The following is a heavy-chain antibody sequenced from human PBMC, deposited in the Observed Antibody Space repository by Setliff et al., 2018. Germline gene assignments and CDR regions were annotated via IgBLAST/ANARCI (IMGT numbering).Heavy chain of an antibody. CDR3: ARPGRSNYWDSFDY. Sequence: GGSLRLSCAASGFTFGSYWMSWVRQAPGKGLEWVANIKQDGSQKYYVDSVKGRFTISRDSARNSLYLHMNSLRDEDTAVYFCARPGRSNYWDSFDYWGQGALVTVSS. CDR2: IKQDGSQK. V-gene: IGHV3-7*03. J-gene: IGHJ4*02. D-gene: IGHD3-10*01. CDR1: GFTFGSYW.